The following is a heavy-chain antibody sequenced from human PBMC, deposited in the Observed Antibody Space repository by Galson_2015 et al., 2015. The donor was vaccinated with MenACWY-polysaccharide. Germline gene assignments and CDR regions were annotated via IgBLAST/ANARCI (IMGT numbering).Heavy chain of an antibody. J-gene: IGHJ4*02. CDR2: ISYDGINK. D-gene: IGHD3-9*01. V-gene: IGHV3-30-3*01. CDR1: GFIFTNHA. Sequence: SLRLSCAVSGFIFTNHAMHWARQAPGKGLEWVGVISYDGINKYYADSVKGRVTISRDDSQNTLFLQWNSLRGEDTAIYYCVRDASPLGRYFDSKGWDYWGQGSLVTVSS. CDR3: VRDASPLGRYFDSKGWDY.